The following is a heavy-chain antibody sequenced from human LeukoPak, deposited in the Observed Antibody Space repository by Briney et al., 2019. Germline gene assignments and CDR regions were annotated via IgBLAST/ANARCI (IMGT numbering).Heavy chain of an antibody. D-gene: IGHD5-18*01. CDR2: IYTSGST. V-gene: IGHV4-4*07. Sequence: SETLSLTCTVSGGSISSYYWSWIRQPAGKGLEWIGRIYTSGSTNYNPSLKSRVTMSVDTSKNQFSLKLSSVTAADTAVYYCAREVQLWSSDAFDIWGQGTMVTVSS. J-gene: IGHJ3*02. CDR3: AREVQLWSSDAFDI. CDR1: GGSISSYY.